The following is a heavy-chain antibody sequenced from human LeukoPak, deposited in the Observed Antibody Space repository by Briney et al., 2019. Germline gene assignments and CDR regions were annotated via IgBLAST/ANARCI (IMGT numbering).Heavy chain of an antibody. CDR1: GFTFSSYG. CDR2: IRYDGSNK. V-gene: IGHV3-30*02. CDR3: ARDYDYVWGSYRFGPPFVPDY. J-gene: IGHJ4*02. D-gene: IGHD3-16*02. Sequence: PGGSLRLSCAASGFTFSSYGMHWVRQAPGKGLEWVAFIRYDGSNKYYADSVKARFTISRDNSKNTLYLQMNSLRAEDTAVYYCARDYDYVWGSYRFGPPFVPDYWGQGTLVTVSS.